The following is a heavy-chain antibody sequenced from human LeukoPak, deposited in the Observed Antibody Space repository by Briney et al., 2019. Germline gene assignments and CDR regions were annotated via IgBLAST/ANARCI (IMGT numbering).Heavy chain of an antibody. D-gene: IGHD5-12*01. CDR2: IYYSGST. CDR1: GGSFSDYF. V-gene: IGHV4-59*01. J-gene: IGHJ4*02. Sequence: PSETLSLTCAVYGGSFSDYFWSWIRQPPGKGLEWIGYIYYSGSTNYNPSLKSRVTISVDTSKNQLSLKLTSVTAADTAVYYCARDLASFDYWGQGTLVTVSS. CDR3: ARDLASFDY.